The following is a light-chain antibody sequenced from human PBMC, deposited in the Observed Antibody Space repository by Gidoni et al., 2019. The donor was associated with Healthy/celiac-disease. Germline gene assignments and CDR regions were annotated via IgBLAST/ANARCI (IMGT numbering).Light chain of an antibody. CDR2: GAS. CDR1: QSVSSSY. CDR3: QQYGSSPGT. Sequence: EIVLTQSPGTLSLSPGERATLSCRASQSVSSSYLAWYQQKPGQAPRLLIYGASSRATGIPDRFSGSGSGTDFTLTISRLEPEEFAVYYCQQYGSSPGTFGQGTKVLNQT. V-gene: IGKV3-20*01. J-gene: IGKJ1*01.